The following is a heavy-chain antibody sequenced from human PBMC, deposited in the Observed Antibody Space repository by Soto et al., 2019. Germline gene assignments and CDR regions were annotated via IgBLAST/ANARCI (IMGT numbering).Heavy chain of an antibody. D-gene: IGHD3-22*01. CDR3: ARSRANYYDSRGYYYSTFDY. CDR2: IIPMFGTA. V-gene: IGHV1-69*13. CDR1: GGTFSSYA. Sequence: ASVKVSCKTSGGTFSSYAISWVRQAPGQGLEWMGGIIPMFGTANYAQKFQGRVTITADESTSTAYMELSSLRYEDTAVYYCARSRANYYDSRGYYYSTFDYWGQGTLVTVSS. J-gene: IGHJ4*02.